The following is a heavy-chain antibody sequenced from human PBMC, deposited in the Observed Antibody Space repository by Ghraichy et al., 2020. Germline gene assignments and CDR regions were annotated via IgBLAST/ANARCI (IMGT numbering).Heavy chain of an antibody. D-gene: IGHD6-19*01. V-gene: IGHV3-48*03. Sequence: GGSLRLSCAASGFTFSSYAMNWVHQAPGKGLEWVSYISSSGSNIYYADSVKGRFTISRDNAKNSLYLQMNSLRAEDTAVYYCARGRPVADTWGQETLVTVSS. J-gene: IGHJ5*02. CDR3: ARGRPVADT. CDR1: GFTFSSYA. CDR2: ISSSGSNI.